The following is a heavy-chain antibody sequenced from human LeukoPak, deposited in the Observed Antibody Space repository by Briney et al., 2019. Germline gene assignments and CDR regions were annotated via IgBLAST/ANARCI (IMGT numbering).Heavy chain of an antibody. J-gene: IGHJ6*03. CDR3: ARGDRPAHDFWSGIAYYMDV. V-gene: IGHV3-23*01. CDR1: GFTFSNYA. D-gene: IGHD3-3*01. Sequence: PGGSLRLSCAASGFTFSNYAMTWVRQAPEKGLEWVSTISHSGVSTKYADSLKGRFTISRDNAKNTLYLQMNSLRAEDTAVYYCARGDRPAHDFWSGIAYYMDVWGKGTTVTVSS. CDR2: ISHSGVST.